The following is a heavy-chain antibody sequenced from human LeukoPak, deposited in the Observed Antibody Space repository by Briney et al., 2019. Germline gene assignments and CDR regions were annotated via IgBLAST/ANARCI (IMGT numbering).Heavy chain of an antibody. Sequence: TSETLSLTCTVSGGSISSSSYYWGWIRQPPGKGLEWIGSIYYSGSTYYNPSLKSRVTISVDTSKNQFSLKLSPVTAADTAVYYCARHVGVGATLFDYWGRGTLVTVSS. CDR1: GGSISSSSYY. CDR2: IYYSGST. J-gene: IGHJ4*02. CDR3: ARHVGVGATLFDY. V-gene: IGHV4-39*01. D-gene: IGHD1-26*01.